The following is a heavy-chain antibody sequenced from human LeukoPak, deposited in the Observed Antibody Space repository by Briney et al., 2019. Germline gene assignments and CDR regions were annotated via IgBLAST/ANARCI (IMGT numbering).Heavy chain of an antibody. CDR2: IYTSGST. CDR1: GGSISSGSYY. Sequence: SQTLSLTCTVSGGSISSGSYYWSWIRQPAGKGLEWIGRIYTSGSTNYNPSLKSRVTISVDTSKNQFSLKLRSVTAADTAVYYCAREHYDILTGYSAENYYYYYMDVWGKGTTVTISS. V-gene: IGHV4-61*02. CDR3: AREHYDILTGYSAENYYYYYMDV. J-gene: IGHJ6*03. D-gene: IGHD3-9*01.